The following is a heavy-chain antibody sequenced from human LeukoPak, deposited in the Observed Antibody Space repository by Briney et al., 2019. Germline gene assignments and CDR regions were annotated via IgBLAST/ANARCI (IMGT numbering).Heavy chain of an antibody. Sequence: PGGSLRLSCAASGFTVSSNYMSWVRQAPGKGLEWVSVIYSGGSTYYADSVKGRFTISRDNSKNTLYLQMNSLRAEDTAVYYCAKGVPLGYCSSTSCYVLDYWGQGTLVTVSS. J-gene: IGHJ4*02. CDR1: GFTVSSNY. CDR2: IYSGGST. V-gene: IGHV3-53*01. D-gene: IGHD2-2*01. CDR3: AKGVPLGYCSSTSCYVLDY.